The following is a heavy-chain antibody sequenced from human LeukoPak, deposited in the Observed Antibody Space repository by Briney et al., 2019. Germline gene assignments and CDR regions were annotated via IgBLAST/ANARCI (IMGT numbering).Heavy chain of an antibody. CDR2: IGTAGDT. J-gene: IGHJ4*02. CDR3: ARAVGYYDFWSGHAMEYYFDY. Sequence: GGSLRLSCAASGFTFSSYDMHWVRQATGKGLEWVPAIGTAGDTYYPGSVKGRFTISRENAKNSLYLQINSLRAGDTAVYYCARAVGYYDFWSGHAMEYYFDYWGQGTLVTVSS. CDR1: GFTFSSYD. D-gene: IGHD3-3*01. V-gene: IGHV3-13*01.